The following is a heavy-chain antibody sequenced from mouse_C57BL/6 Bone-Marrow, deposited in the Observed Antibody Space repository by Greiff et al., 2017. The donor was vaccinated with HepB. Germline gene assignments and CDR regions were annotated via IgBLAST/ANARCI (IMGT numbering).Heavy chain of an antibody. CDR3: APYDYDGFYAMDY. CDR1: GFNIKDYY. D-gene: IGHD2-4*01. CDR2: IDPEDGET. Sequence: VQLKQSGAELVKPGASVKLSCTASGFNIKDYYMHWVKQRTEQGLEWIGRIDPEDGETKYAPKFQGKATITADTPSNTAYLQLSSLTSEDTAVYYCAPYDYDGFYAMDYWGQGTSVTVSS. V-gene: IGHV14-2*01. J-gene: IGHJ4*01.